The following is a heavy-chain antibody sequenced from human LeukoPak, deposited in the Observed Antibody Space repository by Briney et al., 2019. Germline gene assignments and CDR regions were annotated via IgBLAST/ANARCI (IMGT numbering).Heavy chain of an antibody. V-gene: IGHV1-69*13. CDR2: IIPIFGTA. CDR3: AREEQQWLVEWPIYHWFDP. CDR1: GGTFSSYA. D-gene: IGHD6-19*01. J-gene: IGHJ5*02. Sequence: ASVKVSCEASGGTFSSYAISWVRQAPGQGLEWMGGIIPIFGTANYAQEFRGRVTITADESTSTAYMELSSLRSEDTAVYYCAREEQQWLVEWPIYHWFDPWGQGTLVTVSS.